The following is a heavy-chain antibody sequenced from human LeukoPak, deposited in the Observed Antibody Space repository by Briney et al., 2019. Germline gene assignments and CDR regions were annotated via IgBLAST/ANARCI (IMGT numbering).Heavy chain of an antibody. D-gene: IGHD6-13*01. V-gene: IGHV3-30*18. Sequence: PGRSLRLSCAASGFTLSAYAMHWVRRAPGKGLEWVALISYDGSNKYYADFVKGRFTISRDSSKNTLYLQVNSLRAEDTAVYYCAKEGLGSSWYPNYFDYWGQGTLVTVSS. CDR1: GFTLSAYA. CDR3: AKEGLGSSWYPNYFDY. J-gene: IGHJ4*02. CDR2: ISYDGSNK.